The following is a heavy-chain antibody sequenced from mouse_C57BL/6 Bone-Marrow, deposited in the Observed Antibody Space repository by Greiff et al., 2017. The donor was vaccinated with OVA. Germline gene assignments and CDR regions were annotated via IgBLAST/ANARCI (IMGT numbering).Heavy chain of an antibody. D-gene: IGHD1-1*01. V-gene: IGHV5-6*02. CDR1: GFTFSSYG. Sequence: DVKLVEPGGDLVKPGGSLKLSCAASGFTFSSYGMSWVRQTPDKRLEWVATISSGGSYTYYPDSVKGRFTISRDNAKNTLYLQMSSLKSEDTALYYCARHCGSPFAYWGQGTLVTVSA. CDR2: ISSGGSYT. CDR3: ARHCGSPFAY. J-gene: IGHJ3*01.